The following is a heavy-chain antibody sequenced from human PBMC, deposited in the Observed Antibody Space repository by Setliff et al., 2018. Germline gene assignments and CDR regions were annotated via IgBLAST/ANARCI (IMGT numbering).Heavy chain of an antibody. J-gene: IGHJ6*03. CDR3: AKDVGRGSGYYYYTDV. CDR2: IWYDGSNK. Sequence: GSLRLSCAASGFTFSSYGMHWVRQAPGKGLEWVAVIWYDGSNKYYADSVKGRFTISRDNFKNTLYLQMSSLRVEDTAVYYCAKDVGRGSGYYYYTDVWGKGTTVTVSS. V-gene: IGHV3-30*02. D-gene: IGHD2-15*01. CDR1: GFTFSSYG.